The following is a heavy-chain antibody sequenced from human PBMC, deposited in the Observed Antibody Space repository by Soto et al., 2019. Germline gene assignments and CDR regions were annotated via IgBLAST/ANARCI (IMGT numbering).Heavy chain of an antibody. CDR2: ISSSSSYT. CDR3: ARLQIRIAAAGNY. V-gene: IGHV3-11*06. Sequence: GGSLRLSCAASGFTFSDYYMSWIRQAPGKGLEWVSYISSSSSYTNYADSVKGRFTISRDNAKNSLYLQMNSLRAEDTAVYYCARLQIRIAAAGNYWGQGTLVTVSS. CDR1: GFTFSDYY. D-gene: IGHD6-13*01. J-gene: IGHJ4*02.